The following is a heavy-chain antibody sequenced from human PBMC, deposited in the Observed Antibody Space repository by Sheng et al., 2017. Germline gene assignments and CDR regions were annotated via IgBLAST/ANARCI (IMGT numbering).Heavy chain of an antibody. J-gene: IGHJ4*02. Sequence: EVQLVESGGGLVKPGGSLRLSCAASGFTFSSYSMNWVRQAPGKGLEWVSSISSSSSYIYYADSVKGRFTISRDNAKNSLYLQMNSLRAEDTAVYYCARGSIAAAGTVDYWGQGTLVTVSS. CDR3: ARGSIAAAGTVDY. CDR1: GFTFSSYS. V-gene: IGHV3-21*01. D-gene: IGHD6-13*01. CDR2: ISSSSSYI.